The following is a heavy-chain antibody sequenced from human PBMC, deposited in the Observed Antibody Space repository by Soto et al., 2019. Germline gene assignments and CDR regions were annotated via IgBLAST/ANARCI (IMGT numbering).Heavy chain of an antibody. D-gene: IGHD3-10*01. CDR1: GYTFTSYY. CDR3: ARDLPPRSGSYYKAYYYYYGMDV. CDR2: IRPSGGST. V-gene: IGHV1-46*01. J-gene: IGHJ6*02. Sequence: ASVKVSCKASGYTFTSYYMDWVRQAPGQGLEWMGIIRPSGGSTTYAQKFQGRVTMTRDTSTSTAYMELRSLRSDDTAVYYCARDLPPRSGSYYKAYYYYYGMDVWGQGTTVTVSS.